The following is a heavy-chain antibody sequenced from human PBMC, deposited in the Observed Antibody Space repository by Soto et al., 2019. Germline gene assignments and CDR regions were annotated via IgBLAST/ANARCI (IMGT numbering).Heavy chain of an antibody. D-gene: IGHD6-19*01. CDR3: ARLRSGWYIDY. Sequence: GVSLRLSCSASGFSFSGNWMTWVRQAPGKGLEWVANVNEDGSEKNYVDSVKGRFTISRDNAKNSLYLQVNSLTAADTAVYYCARLRSGWYIDYWGKGALVTVSS. J-gene: IGHJ4*02. V-gene: IGHV3-7*03. CDR2: VNEDGSEK. CDR1: GFSFSGNW.